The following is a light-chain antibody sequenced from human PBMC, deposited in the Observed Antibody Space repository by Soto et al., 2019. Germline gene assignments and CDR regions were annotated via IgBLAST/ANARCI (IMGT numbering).Light chain of an antibody. J-gene: IGLJ1*01. CDR2: YSN. Sequence: QSVLTQSASASGTPGQRVTISCSGGTSNIGTNAVYWFQLLPGTAPKLLIYYSNHRPSGISDRFSGSKSGTSASLAISGLRPEDEADYYCAAWDDRLRGYVFATGTMVTVL. CDR1: TSNIGTNA. CDR3: AAWDDRLRGYV. V-gene: IGLV1-47*01.